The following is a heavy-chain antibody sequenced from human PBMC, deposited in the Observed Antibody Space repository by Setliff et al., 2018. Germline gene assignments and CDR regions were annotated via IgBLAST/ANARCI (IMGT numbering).Heavy chain of an antibody. Sequence: ASVKVSCKASGYTFTDYAMHWVRQAPGQRLEWMGWINPGNGNTKYSQNFQGRVTITTDESTSTAYMELTSLRSEDTAVYYCARDGVHTAMLIDYYYYMDVWGKGTTVTVSS. CDR2: INPGNGNT. D-gene: IGHD5-18*01. V-gene: IGHV1-3*01. J-gene: IGHJ6*03. CDR1: GYTFTDYA. CDR3: ARDGVHTAMLIDYYYYMDV.